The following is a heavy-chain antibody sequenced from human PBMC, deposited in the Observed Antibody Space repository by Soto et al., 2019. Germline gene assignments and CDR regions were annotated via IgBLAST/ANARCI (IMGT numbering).Heavy chain of an antibody. Sequence: SETLSLTCTVSGGSISSSSYYWGWIRQPPGKGLEWIGSIYYSGSTYYNPSLKSRVTISVDTSKNQFSLKLSSVTAADTAVYYCARRKVAGTSYSDHWGQGTLVTVSP. J-gene: IGHJ4*02. V-gene: IGHV4-39*01. D-gene: IGHD6-19*01. CDR3: ARRKVAGTSYSDH. CDR2: IYYSGST. CDR1: GGSISSSSYY.